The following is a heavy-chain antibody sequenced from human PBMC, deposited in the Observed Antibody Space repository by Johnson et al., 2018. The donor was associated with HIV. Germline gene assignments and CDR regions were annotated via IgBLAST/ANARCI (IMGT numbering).Heavy chain of an antibody. V-gene: IGHV3-74*01. Sequence: VQLVESGGGVVQPGRSLRLSCAASGFAFNNYWMHWVRQAPGKGLVWVSRFNNDGNTTTYADSVKGRFTISRDNAKNTLYLQMDSLRAEDTAVYYCARDPNSSNCSGVTCYSAAFDIWGQGTMVTVSS. J-gene: IGHJ3*02. D-gene: IGHD2-15*01. CDR2: FNNDGNTT. CDR3: ARDPNSSNCSGVTCYSAAFDI. CDR1: GFAFNNYW.